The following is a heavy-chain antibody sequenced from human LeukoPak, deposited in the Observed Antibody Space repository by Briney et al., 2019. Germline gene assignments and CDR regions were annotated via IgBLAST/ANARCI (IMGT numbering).Heavy chain of an antibody. CDR1: GGSISSYY. CDR3: ARLVGVATTNNWFDP. J-gene: IGHJ5*02. V-gene: IGHV4-59*08. D-gene: IGHD5-12*01. Sequence: PSETLSLTCTVSGGSISSYYWSWIRQPPGKGLEWIGYIYYSGSTKYTPSLKSRVTISVDTSKTQFSLNLSSVTAADTPVYYCARLVGVATTNNWFDPCGQGTLDTVSS. CDR2: IYYSGST.